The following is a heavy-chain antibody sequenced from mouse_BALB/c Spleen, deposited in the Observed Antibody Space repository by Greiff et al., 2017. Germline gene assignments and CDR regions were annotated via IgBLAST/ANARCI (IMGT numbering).Heavy chain of an antibody. V-gene: IGHV5-4*02. Sequence: EVKLMESGGGLVKPGGSLKLSCAASGFTFSDYYMYWVRQTPEKRLEWVATISDGGSYTYYPDSVKGRFTISRDNAKNNLYLQMSSLKSEDTAMYYCGRGLGYYAMDYRGQGNSVTGSS. CDR3: GRGLGYYAMDY. D-gene: IGHD3-3*01. CDR1: GFTFSDYY. J-gene: IGHJ4*01. CDR2: ISDGGSYT.